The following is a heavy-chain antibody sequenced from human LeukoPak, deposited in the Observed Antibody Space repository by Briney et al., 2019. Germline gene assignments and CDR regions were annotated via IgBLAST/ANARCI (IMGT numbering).Heavy chain of an antibody. CDR2: IDPNSGGT. Sequence: GASVKVSCKASGYTFTSYGISWVRQAPGQGLEWIGWIDPNSGGTNYAQKFQGRVTMTRDTSISTAYMELSRLRSDDTAVYYCARAFEGYGDYVGWFDPWGQGTLVTVSS. J-gene: IGHJ5*02. D-gene: IGHD4-17*01. CDR1: GYTFTSYG. V-gene: IGHV1-2*02. CDR3: ARAFEGYGDYVGWFDP.